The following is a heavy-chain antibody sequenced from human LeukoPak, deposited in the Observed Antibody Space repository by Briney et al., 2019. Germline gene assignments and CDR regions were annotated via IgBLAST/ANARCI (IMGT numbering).Heavy chain of an antibody. CDR3: AREGLRGSQLDYYGMDV. D-gene: IGHD1-26*01. CDR2: INPSGGSI. CDR1: GYTFTSYY. V-gene: IGHV1-46*01. J-gene: IGHJ6*02. Sequence: ASVKVSCKASGYTFTSYYMHWVRQAPGQGLEWMGIINPSGGSISYAQKFQGRVTMTRDTSTSTVYMELSSLRSEDTAVYYCAREGLRGSQLDYYGMDVWGQGTTVTVSS.